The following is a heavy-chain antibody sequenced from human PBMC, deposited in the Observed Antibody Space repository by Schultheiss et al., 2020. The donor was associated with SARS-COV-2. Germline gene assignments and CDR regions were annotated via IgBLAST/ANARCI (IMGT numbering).Heavy chain of an antibody. J-gene: IGHJ4*02. Sequence: SETLSLTCTVSGGSISSSSYYWGWIRQPPGKGLEWIGEIYHSGSTNYNPSLKSRVTISVDKSKNQFSLKLSSVTAADTAVYYCAREYYYGSGSQTSAVSYWGQGTLVTVSS. CDR3: AREYYYGSGSQTSAVSY. D-gene: IGHD3-10*01. CDR1: GGSISSSSYY. CDR2: IYHSGST. V-gene: IGHV4-39*07.